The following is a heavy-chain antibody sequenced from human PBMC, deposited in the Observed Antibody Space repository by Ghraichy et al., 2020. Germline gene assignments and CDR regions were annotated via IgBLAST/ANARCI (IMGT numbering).Heavy chain of an antibody. Sequence: GGSLRLSCAGSGFVFGGFAMNWVRQAPGKGLEWVAAITGSGAGTYYSDSVKGRFIISRDKSRNTLFLQMNSLRVDDTAVYYCARQKVVGRLWFGDYWGQGTRVTVSS. J-gene: IGHJ4*02. CDR2: ITGSGAGT. CDR1: GFVFGGFA. CDR3: ARQKVVGRLWFGDY. D-gene: IGHD3-10*01. V-gene: IGHV3-23*01.